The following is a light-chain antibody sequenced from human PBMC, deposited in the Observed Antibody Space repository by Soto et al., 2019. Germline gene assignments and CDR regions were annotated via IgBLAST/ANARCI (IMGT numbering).Light chain of an antibody. CDR1: QSVSSN. CDR3: QQRSRT. Sequence: EIVMSQSPATLSVYPGERATLSCRASQSVSSNLAWYQQKPGQAPRLLIYGASNRATGIPARFSGSGSGTDFTLTISSLEPEDFAVYYCQQRSRTFGQGTRLAIK. J-gene: IGKJ5*01. CDR2: GAS. V-gene: IGKV3-11*01.